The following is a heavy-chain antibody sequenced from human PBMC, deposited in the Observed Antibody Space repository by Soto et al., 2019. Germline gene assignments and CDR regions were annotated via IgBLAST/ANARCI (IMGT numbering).Heavy chain of an antibody. CDR2: INPNSGGT. CDR3: ARDGAHCSSTSCYLYYYGMDV. D-gene: IGHD2-2*01. Sequence: QVQLVQSGAEVKKPGASVKVSCKASGYTFTGYYMHWVRQAPGQGLEWMGWINPNSGGTNYAQKFQGWVTMTRDTSISTAYMELSRLRSDDKAVYYCARDGAHCSSTSCYLYYYGMDVWGQGTTVTVSS. CDR1: GYTFTGYY. J-gene: IGHJ6*02. V-gene: IGHV1-2*04.